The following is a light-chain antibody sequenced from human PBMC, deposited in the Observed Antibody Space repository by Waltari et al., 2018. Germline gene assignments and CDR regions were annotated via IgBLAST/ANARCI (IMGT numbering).Light chain of an antibody. CDR2: AAS. CDR1: QTVTNY. Sequence: DIQMTQSPSSLSASVGDRVTITCRASQTVTNYLNWYQQKPGKAPKLLIYAASTVQSGVPSRFSGSGSGTDFTLTISSLQLEDFVTYYCLQDYNYPWTFGQGTKVEIK. J-gene: IGKJ1*01. CDR3: LQDYNYPWT. V-gene: IGKV1-39*01.